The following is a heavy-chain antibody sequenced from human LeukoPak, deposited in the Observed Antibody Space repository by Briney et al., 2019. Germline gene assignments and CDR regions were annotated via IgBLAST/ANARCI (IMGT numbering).Heavy chain of an antibody. V-gene: IGHV4-61*01. CDR3: ARQDHYSASSGSYPHAFDV. D-gene: IGHD3-22*01. J-gene: IGHJ3*01. CDR2: IYYSGST. CDR1: GGSVSSGSYY. Sequence: PSETLSLTCTVSGGSVSSGSYYWSWIRQPPGKGLEWIGYIYYSGSTNYNPSLKSQFTMSVDTSRNQFPLTLSSVTAADTAVYYCARQDHYSASSGSYPHAFDVWGQGTMVTVTS.